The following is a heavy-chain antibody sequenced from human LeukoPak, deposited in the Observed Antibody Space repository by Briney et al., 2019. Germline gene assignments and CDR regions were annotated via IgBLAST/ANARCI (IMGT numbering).Heavy chain of an antibody. D-gene: IGHD3-3*01. J-gene: IGHJ4*02. CDR1: GYTFTGYY. CDR3: ARDRVNFWSGYYTADC. CDR2: INPNSGGT. Sequence: ASVKVSCKASGYTFTGYYMHWVRQAPGQGLEWMGWINPNSGGTNYAQKLQGRVTMTTDTSTSTAYMELRSLRSDDTAVYYCARDRVNFWSGYYTADCWGQGTLVTVSS. V-gene: IGHV1-2*02.